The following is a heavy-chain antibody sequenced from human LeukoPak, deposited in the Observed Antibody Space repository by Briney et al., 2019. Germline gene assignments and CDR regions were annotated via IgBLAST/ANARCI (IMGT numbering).Heavy chain of an antibody. Sequence: GGSLRLSCAASGLTFSGHAKSWVPEAPGKGLDWGSLITDRGGSTYYADSVKGRFTISRDNSKNTLDLQMNSLRAEHTAVYYCAKDGGRTGWWGGMDVWGQGTTGTVSS. CDR2: ITDRGGST. CDR1: GLTFSGHA. CDR3: AKDGGRTGWWGGMDV. V-gene: IGHV3-23*01. J-gene: IGHJ6*02. D-gene: IGHD3/OR15-3a*01.